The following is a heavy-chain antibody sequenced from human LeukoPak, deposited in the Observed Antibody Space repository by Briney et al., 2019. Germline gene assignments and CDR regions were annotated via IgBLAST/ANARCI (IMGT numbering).Heavy chain of an antibody. D-gene: IGHD2-15*01. CDR1: GGSFSSCAYY. J-gene: IGHJ4*02. CDR2: IYYSGST. CDR3: ARDRGDCSGHSCLDNFCPL. V-gene: IGHV4-30-4*01. Sequence: PSQTLTLSCTVSGGSFSSCAYYWIWIRQPPGKGLEWIGYIYYSGSTYYNPSLKSRVIISVDTSKNQFSLRLSSVTAADTAVYYCARDRGDCSGHSCLDNFCPLWGRGTLVTVSS.